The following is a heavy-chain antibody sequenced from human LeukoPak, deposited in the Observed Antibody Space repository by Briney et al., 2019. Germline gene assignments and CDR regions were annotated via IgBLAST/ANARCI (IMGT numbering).Heavy chain of an antibody. CDR2: ISSSSSTI. CDR3: ARLHDTSMGGD. V-gene: IGHV3-48*02. Sequence: GGSLRLSCAASGFTFSSYSMDWVRQAPGKGLEWVSYISSSSSTIYYADSVKGRFTISRDNAKNSLYLQMNSLRDDDTAVYYCARLHDTSMGGDWGQGTLVTVPS. CDR1: GFTFSSYS. J-gene: IGHJ4*02. D-gene: IGHD5-18*01.